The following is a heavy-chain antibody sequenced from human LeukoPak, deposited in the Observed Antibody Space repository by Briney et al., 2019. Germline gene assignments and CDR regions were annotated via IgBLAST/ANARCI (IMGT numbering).Heavy chain of an antibody. D-gene: IGHD5-24*01. CDR2: ISSSSSYI. Sequence: PGGSLRLSCAASGFTFSSYSMNWVRQAPGKGLEWVSSISSSSSYIYYADSVKGRFTISRGNAKNSLYLQMNSLRAEDTAVYYCARDGEMGRDFDYWGQGTLVTVSS. J-gene: IGHJ4*02. CDR3: ARDGEMGRDFDY. V-gene: IGHV3-21*01. CDR1: GFTFSSYS.